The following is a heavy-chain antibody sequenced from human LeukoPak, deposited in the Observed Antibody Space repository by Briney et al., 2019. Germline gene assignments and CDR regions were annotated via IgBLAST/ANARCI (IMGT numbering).Heavy chain of an antibody. CDR3: AARGVSDFYDSSVYFGV. CDR1: GGSISSYY. Sequence: PSETLSLTCTVSGGSISSYYWSWIRQPAGKGLEWIGRIYTSGSTNYNASLKSRVSMSVDTSMNQFSLNLTSVTAADTAVYYCAARGVSDFYDSSVYFGVWGQGTLVTVSS. CDR2: IYTSGST. V-gene: IGHV4-4*07. D-gene: IGHD3-22*01. J-gene: IGHJ4*02.